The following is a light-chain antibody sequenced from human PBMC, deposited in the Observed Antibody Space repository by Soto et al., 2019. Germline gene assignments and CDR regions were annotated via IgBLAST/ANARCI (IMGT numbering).Light chain of an antibody. CDR1: SSDVGDYNY. V-gene: IGLV2-14*01. J-gene: IGLJ3*02. CDR3: SSYASSSTRV. CDR2: DVS. Sequence: QSALTQPASVSGSPGQSITISCTGTSSDVGDYNYVSWYQQHPGKAPKLMIYDVSNRPSGVSNRFSGSKSGNTASLTISGLPAEDEADYYCSSYASSSTRVFGGGTKLTVL.